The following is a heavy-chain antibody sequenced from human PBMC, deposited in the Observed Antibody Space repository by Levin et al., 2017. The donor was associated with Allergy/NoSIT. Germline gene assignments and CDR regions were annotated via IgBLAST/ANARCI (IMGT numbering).Heavy chain of an antibody. D-gene: IGHD3-22*01. V-gene: IGHV3-23*01. J-gene: IGHJ4*02. CDR3: AKSLIVVPNGGLGYFDY. CDR1: GFTFSSYA. Sequence: GGSLRLSCAASGFTFSSYAMSWVRQAPGKGLEWVSAISGSGGSTYYADSVKGRFTISRDNSKNTLYLQMNSLRAEDTAVYYCAKSLIVVPNGGLGYFDYWGQGTLVTVSS. CDR2: ISGSGGST.